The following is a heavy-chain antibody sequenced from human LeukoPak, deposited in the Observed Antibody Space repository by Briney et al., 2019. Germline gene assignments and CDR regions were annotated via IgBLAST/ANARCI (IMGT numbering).Heavy chain of an antibody. V-gene: IGHV4-34*01. CDR2: INHSGST. J-gene: IGHJ4*02. Sequence: SETLSLTCAVYGGSFSGYYWSWIRQPPGKGLEWIGEINHSGSTNYNPSLKSRVTISVDTSKNQFSLKLTSVTAADTAVYYCAGLGVMVLVYQFEYWGRGTPVTVSS. CDR1: GGSFSGYY. CDR3: AGLGVMVLVYQFEY. D-gene: IGHD2-8*01.